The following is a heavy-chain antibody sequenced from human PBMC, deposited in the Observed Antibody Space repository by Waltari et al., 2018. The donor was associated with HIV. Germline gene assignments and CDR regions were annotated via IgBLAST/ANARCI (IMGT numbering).Heavy chain of an antibody. CDR3: ARAILWPFGEGFDAFNV. J-gene: IGHJ3*01. Sequence: LQESGPARVTPSETLSLTCSVSGGSLSSYSWNWIRHTRGQGLEWLGCVSATGMRNYNPSLRGRVNMSIDTSNNQLSLNLTSLTAADTALYYCARAILWPFGEGFDAFNVWGQGTRVSVSS. CDR2: VSATGMR. V-gene: IGHV4-4*08. D-gene: IGHD2-21*01. CDR1: GGSLSSYS.